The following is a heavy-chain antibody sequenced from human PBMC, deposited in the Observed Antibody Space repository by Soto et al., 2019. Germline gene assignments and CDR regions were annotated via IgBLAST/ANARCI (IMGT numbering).Heavy chain of an antibody. J-gene: IGHJ6*02. D-gene: IGHD3-10*01. CDR2: ISYDGSNK. CDR1: GFTFSSYG. V-gene: IGHV3-30*03. Sequence: QEQLVESGGGVVQPGRSLRLSCAASGFTFSSYGMHWVRQAPGKGLEWVAVISYDGSNKYYEDSVKGRFTISRDSSKNTLSKPKNTVKAENTTIYAWATAVNSCGAYYYSYDMDDWGQGTMVTVSS. CDR3: ATAVNSCGAYYYSYDMDD.